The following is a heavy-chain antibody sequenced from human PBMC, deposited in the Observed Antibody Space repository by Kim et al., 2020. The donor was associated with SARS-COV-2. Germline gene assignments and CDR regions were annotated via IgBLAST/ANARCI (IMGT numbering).Heavy chain of an antibody. CDR1: GYSLTTHS. D-gene: IGHD3-10*01. CDR3: ARDRGLCVTSSCRSYHYHMDV. CDR2: INTNTGHP. V-gene: IGHV7-4-1*02. J-gene: IGHJ6*03. Sequence: ASVKVSSKASGYSLTTHSMNWVRQAPGQGLEWLGWINTNTGHPTYVQGLTGRLVFSLDTSVNTAFLEINGLQTEDTAVYYCARDRGLCVTSSCRSYHYHMDVWGKGTTVTVSS.